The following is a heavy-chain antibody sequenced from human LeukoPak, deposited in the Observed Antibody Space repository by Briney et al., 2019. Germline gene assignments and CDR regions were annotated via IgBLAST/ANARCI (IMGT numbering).Heavy chain of an antibody. D-gene: IGHD3-9*01. CDR1: GGSFRGYY. J-gene: IGHJ4*02. Sequence: SETLSLTCAVYGGSFRGYYWSWIRQPPGKGLEWIGYTHKTGSTSYNPSLKSRVTILVDTSTNQFSLRLRSVTAADTAVYYCARSLMYYDIFSGYSPQNFDYWGQGTLVTVSS. V-gene: IGHV4-59*01. CDR3: ARSLMYYDIFSGYSPQNFDY. CDR2: THKTGST.